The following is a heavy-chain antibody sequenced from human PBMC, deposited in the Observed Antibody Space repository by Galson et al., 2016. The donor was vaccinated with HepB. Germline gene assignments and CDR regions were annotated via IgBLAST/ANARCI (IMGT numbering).Heavy chain of an antibody. Sequence: SLRLSCAVSGFDFSNFWIHWVRQAPGKGLLWVSAIYNDGSIRTYADSVRGRFPISRDNAKNMVNLQMNSLRVEDTVLYYCSRPPNTAVAYHFASWGQGTLVTVSS. D-gene: IGHD6-19*01. CDR3: SRPPNTAVAYHFAS. CDR1: GFDFSNFW. V-gene: IGHV3-74*01. J-gene: IGHJ4*02. CDR2: IYNDGSIR.